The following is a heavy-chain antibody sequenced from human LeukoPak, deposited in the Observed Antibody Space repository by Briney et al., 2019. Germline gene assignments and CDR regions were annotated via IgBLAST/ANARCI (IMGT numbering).Heavy chain of an antibody. J-gene: IGHJ4*02. CDR1: GDSINDYY. Sequence: SETLSLTCTVSGDSINDYYWSWIRQPPGKGLEWIGYISYSGGTNYNPSLKSRVTISVDTSKKQFSLKVSSVTAADTAVYYCARKAYCFDYWGQGTLVTVSS. V-gene: IGHV4-59*01. CDR2: ISYSGGT. CDR3: ARKAYCFDY.